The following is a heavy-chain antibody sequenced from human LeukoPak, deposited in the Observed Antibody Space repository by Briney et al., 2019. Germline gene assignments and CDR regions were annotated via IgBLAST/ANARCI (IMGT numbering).Heavy chain of an antibody. CDR2: IIPIFGTA. D-gene: IGHD6-6*01. Sequence: GSSVKVSCKASGGTFSSYAISWVRQAPGQGLEWMGGIIPIFGTANYAQKFQGRVTITADESTSTAYMELSSLRSEDTAVYYCARDDTNRIAASLHHNWFDPWGQGTLVTVSS. CDR3: ARDDTNRIAASLHHNWFDP. J-gene: IGHJ5*02. CDR1: GGTFSSYA. V-gene: IGHV1-69*01.